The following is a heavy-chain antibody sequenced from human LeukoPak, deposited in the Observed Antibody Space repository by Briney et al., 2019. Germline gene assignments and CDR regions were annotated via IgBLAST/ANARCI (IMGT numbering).Heavy chain of an antibody. CDR2: VNLQGST. Sequence: PSETLSLTCGVSGGSISNTNWWTWFRQPPGKGLEWIGEVNLQGSTNYNPSLKSRAAISVDKSENHISLKLTSVTAADTAVYYCEREGGPYRPLDYSGQGTLVTVAS. CDR1: GGSISNTNW. V-gene: IGHV4-4*02. J-gene: IGHJ4*02. CDR3: EREGGPYRPLDY.